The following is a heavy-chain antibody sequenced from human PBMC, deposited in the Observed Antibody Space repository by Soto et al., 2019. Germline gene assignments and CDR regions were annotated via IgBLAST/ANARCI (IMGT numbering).Heavy chain of an antibody. CDR3: AAFVIVVPCLDI. D-gene: IGHD3-22*01. J-gene: IGHJ3*02. CDR1: GFTFSNYW. CDR2: IRKDGSEK. V-gene: IGHV3-7*02. Sequence: GGSLRLSCAASGFTFSNYWMTWVRQAPGKGLEWVANIRKDGSEKLYVDSVKGRFTISRDNAKNSLYLQMNSLRAEDTAVYYCAAFVIVVPCLDIGGKGKMATVSS.